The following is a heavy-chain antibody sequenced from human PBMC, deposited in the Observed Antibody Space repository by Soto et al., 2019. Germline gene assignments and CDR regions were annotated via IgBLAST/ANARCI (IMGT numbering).Heavy chain of an antibody. Sequence: SETLSLTCPVSGGSISSYYWNWIRQPPGKGLEWIGYIHYSGSTNYNPSLKSRVTISVDTSNNQFSLKLSSVTAADTAVYYCATGRFSAMIRGVIMFDPWGQGTLVTVSS. CDR2: IHYSGST. CDR3: ATGRFSAMIRGVIMFDP. D-gene: IGHD3-10*01. J-gene: IGHJ5*02. V-gene: IGHV4-59*01. CDR1: GGSISSYY.